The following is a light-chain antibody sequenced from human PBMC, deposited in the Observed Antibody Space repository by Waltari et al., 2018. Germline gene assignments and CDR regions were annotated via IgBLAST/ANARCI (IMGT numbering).Light chain of an antibody. J-gene: IGLJ3*02. CDR3: CSYAGNYVWV. V-gene: IGLV2-23*02. CDR2: DVS. Sequence: QSALTQPAAVSGSPGQSVTISCTGASSYIGRYDIVSWYQQHPGNAPQLVISDVSKRPSGVSDRFSGSKSGDTAALTISGLQFEDEADYYCCSYAGNYVWVFGGGTRVTVL. CDR1: SSYIGRYDI.